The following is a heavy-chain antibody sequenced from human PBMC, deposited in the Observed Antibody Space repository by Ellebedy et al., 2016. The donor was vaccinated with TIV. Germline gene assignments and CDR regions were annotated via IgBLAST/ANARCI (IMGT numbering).Heavy chain of an antibody. CDR1: GYTFTSYG. CDR2: INPNSGGT. CDR3: ARGIAAAGTTAY. Sequence: GESLKISCKGSGYTFTSYGISWVRQAPGQGLEWMGWINPNSGGTNYAQKFQGRVTMTRDTSISTAYMELSRLRSDDTAVYYCARGIAAAGTTAYWGQGTLVTVSS. D-gene: IGHD6-13*01. V-gene: IGHV1-2*02. J-gene: IGHJ4*02.